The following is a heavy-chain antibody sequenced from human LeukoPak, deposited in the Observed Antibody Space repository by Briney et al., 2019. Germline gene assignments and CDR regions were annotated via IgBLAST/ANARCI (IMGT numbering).Heavy chain of an antibody. V-gene: IGHV3-30*04. CDR1: GFTFSSYA. J-gene: IGHJ4*02. CDR2: ISYDGSNK. CDR3: AKGGIENSSGYLDY. D-gene: IGHD3-22*01. Sequence: PGGSLRLSCAASGFTFSSYAMHWVRQAPGKGLEWVAVISYDGSNKYYADSVKGRFTISRDNSKNTLYLQMNSLRAEDTAVYYCAKGGIENSSGYLDYWGQGTLVTVSS.